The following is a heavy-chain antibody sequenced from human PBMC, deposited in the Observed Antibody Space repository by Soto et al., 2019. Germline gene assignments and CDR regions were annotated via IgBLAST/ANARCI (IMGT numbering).Heavy chain of an antibody. Sequence: PSETLSLTCTVSNGSVSSGTYSWSWVRQPPGKGLEWIGYIYYSGTTYYTPSLKSRLTMSMDRANDHFSLNLTSVTAADTAVYYCARDGGRDSYGFYYYYYGMDVWGQGTTVTVSS. CDR1: NGSVSSGTYS. D-gene: IGHD5-18*01. CDR2: IYYSGTT. V-gene: IGHV4-30-2*01. J-gene: IGHJ6*02. CDR3: ARDGGRDSYGFYYYYYGMDV.